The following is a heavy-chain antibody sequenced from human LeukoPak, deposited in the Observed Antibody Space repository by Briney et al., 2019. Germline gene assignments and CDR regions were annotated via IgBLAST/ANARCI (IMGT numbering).Heavy chain of an antibody. V-gene: IGHV3-21*01. CDR2: ISSGTAHM. CDR3: ARDRHSSGCLDY. CDR1: GFTFSTYS. Sequence: TGGSLRLSCAASGFTFSTYSMNWVRQAPGKGLGWVSSISSGTAHMYYADSVKGRFTISRDNAKNSLYLQMNSLRAEDTAVYYCARDRHSSGCLDYWGQGTLVTVSS. J-gene: IGHJ4*02. D-gene: IGHD3-22*01.